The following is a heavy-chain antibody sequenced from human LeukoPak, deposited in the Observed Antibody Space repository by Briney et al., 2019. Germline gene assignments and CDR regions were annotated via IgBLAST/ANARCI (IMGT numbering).Heavy chain of an antibody. CDR1: GYSFTSYW. CDR3: ARGSYSSSWYGVDAFDI. D-gene: IGHD6-13*01. J-gene: IGHJ3*02. Sequence: GESLKISCKGSGYSFTSYWIGWVRQMPGKGLEWMGIIYPGDSDTRYSPSFQGQVTISADKSISTAYLQWSSLKASDTAMYYCARGSYSSSWYGVDAFDIWGQGTMVTVSS. V-gene: IGHV5-51*01. CDR2: IYPGDSDT.